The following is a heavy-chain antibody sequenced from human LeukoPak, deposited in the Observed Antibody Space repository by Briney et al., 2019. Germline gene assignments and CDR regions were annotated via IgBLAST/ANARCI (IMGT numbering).Heavy chain of an antibody. CDR1: GYTFTGYY. D-gene: IGHD3-10*01. CDR3: AIPELWTGDAFDI. J-gene: IGHJ3*02. CDR2: INPNSGGT. V-gene: IGHV1-2*06. Sequence: ASVKVSCRASGYTFTGYYMHWVRQAPGQGLEWMGRINPNSGGTNYAQKFQGRVTMTRDTSISTAYMELSRLRFDDTAVYYCAIPELWTGDAFDIWGQGTMVTVSS.